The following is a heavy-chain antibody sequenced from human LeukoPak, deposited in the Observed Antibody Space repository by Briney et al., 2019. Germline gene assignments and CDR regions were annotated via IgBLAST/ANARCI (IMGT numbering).Heavy chain of an antibody. CDR1: GFTFGDYA. J-gene: IGHJ4*01. CDR3: AKSSVGPHDY. D-gene: IGHD3-10*01. Sequence: PGGSLRLSCAASGFTFGDYAMTWVRQAPGKGLEWVSAVSGTGSTTYYADSVKGRFTVSRDNTKNTVYVDMNSLRVDDTAVYYCAKSSVGPHDYLGQGTLVSVSS. CDR2: VSGTGSTT. V-gene: IGHV3-23*01.